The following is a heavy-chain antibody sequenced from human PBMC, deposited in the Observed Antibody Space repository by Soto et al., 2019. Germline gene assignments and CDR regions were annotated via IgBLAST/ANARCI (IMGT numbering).Heavy chain of an antibody. J-gene: IGHJ3*01. CDR1: GGSIDSGDYY. V-gene: IGHV4-61*08. CDR3: AKVAYRSFDV. CDR2: MYYGGST. Sequence: PSETLSLTCTVSGGSIDSGDYYWSWIRQPPGKGLEFIGYMYYGGSTNYNPSLKSRVTISIDTSKNQFSLSLTSVTAADTAMYYCAKVAYRSFDVWGQGTMVTVSS. D-gene: IGHD1-26*01.